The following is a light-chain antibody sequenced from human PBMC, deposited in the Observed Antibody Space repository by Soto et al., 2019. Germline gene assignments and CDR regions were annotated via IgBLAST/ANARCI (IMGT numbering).Light chain of an antibody. CDR2: SSN. CDR3: AAWDDSLNGVI. V-gene: IGLV1-44*01. J-gene: IGLJ2*01. Sequence: QSVLTQPPSASGTPGQRVTISFSGGSSNIGSNTVTWYQQLPGTAPKLLIYSSNLRPSGVPVRFSGSESGTSASLAISGLQSEDEADYYCAAWDDSLNGVIFGGGTKVTVL. CDR1: SSNIGSNT.